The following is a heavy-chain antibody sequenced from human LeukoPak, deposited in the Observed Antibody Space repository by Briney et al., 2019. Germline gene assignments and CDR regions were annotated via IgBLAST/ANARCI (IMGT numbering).Heavy chain of an antibody. CDR2: IIPIFGTA. J-gene: IGHJ1*01. CDR3: AREKDNQGYFQH. Sequence: SVKISCRASGGTFSSYAISWVRQAPGQGLEWMGGIIPIFGTANYAQKFQGRVTITADKSTSTAYMELSSLRSEDTAVYYCAREKDNQGYFQHWGQGTLVTVSS. V-gene: IGHV1-69*06. CDR1: GGTFSSYA. D-gene: IGHD1-14*01.